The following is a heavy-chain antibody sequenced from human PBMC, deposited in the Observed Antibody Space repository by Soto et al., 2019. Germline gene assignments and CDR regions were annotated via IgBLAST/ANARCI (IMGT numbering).Heavy chain of an antibody. CDR1: GFTFSSYA. CDR2: ISGSGGST. V-gene: IGHV3-23*01. CDR3: AKGIAAAGYYYYYGMDV. Sequence: PGGSLRLSCAASGFTFSSYAINWVRQAPGKGLEWVSAISGSGGSTYYADSVKGRFTSSRDNSKNTLYLQINSLRAEDTAVYYCAKGIAAAGYYYYYGMDVWGQGTTVTV. J-gene: IGHJ6*02. D-gene: IGHD6-13*01.